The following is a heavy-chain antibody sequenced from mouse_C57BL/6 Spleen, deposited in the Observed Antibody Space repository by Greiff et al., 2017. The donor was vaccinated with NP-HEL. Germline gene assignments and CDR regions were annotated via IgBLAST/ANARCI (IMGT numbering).Heavy chain of an antibody. CDR2: IRNKANGYTT. CDR1: GFTFTDYY. D-gene: IGHD1-1*01. J-gene: IGHJ4*01. Sequence: EVMLVESGGGLVQPGGSLSLSCAASGFTFTDYYMSCVRQPPGKALEWLGFIRNKANGYTTEYSASVKGRFTISRDTSQSILYLQMNALRAEDSATYYCARYTTGAMDYWGQGTSVTVSS. V-gene: IGHV7-3*01. CDR3: ARYTTGAMDY.